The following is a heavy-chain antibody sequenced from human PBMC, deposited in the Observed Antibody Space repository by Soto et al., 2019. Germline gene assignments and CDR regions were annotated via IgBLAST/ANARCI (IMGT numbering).Heavy chain of an antibody. Sequence: SVKVSCKASGGTFSSYAISWVRQAPGQGLEWMGGIIPIFGTANYAQKFQGRVTITISVDTSKNQFSLKLTSVTAADTAVYYCARSVFPWGQGTLVTVSS. V-gene: IGHV1-69*06. J-gene: IGHJ5*02. CDR2: IIPIFGTA. CDR3: ARSVFP. CDR1: GGTFSSYA.